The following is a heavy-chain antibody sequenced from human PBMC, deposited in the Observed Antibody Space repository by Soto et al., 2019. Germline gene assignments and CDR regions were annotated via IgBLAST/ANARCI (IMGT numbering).Heavy chain of an antibody. CDR3: ATHWALGPPQDY. V-gene: IGHV4-59*08. CDR2: IYDSGST. CDR1: GGSISSSY. J-gene: IGHJ4*02. Sequence: SETLSLTCTVSGGSISSSYWSWIRQPPGKGLEWIGYIYDSGSTYYNSSLKSRVTMSVDTSKNQFSLKLSSVTAADTAVYYCATHWALGPPQDYWGKGTLVTASS. D-gene: IGHD3-16*01.